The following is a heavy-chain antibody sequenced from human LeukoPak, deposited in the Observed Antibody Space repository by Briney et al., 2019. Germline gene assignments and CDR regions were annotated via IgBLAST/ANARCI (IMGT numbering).Heavy chain of an antibody. CDR3: ASDRVGGFDM. Sequence: GGSLRLSCAASGFTFSSYGMHWVRQAPGKGLEWVAVIWFDGSNNYYADSVKGRFTISRDNSKNTLSLQVNSLRAEDTAVYYCASDRVGGFDMWGQGTMVTVSS. J-gene: IGHJ3*02. D-gene: IGHD1-26*01. CDR1: GFTFSSYG. V-gene: IGHV3-33*01. CDR2: IWFDGSNN.